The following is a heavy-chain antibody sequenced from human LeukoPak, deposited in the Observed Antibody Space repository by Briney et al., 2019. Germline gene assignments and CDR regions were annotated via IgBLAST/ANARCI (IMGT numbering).Heavy chain of an antibody. CDR1: GGSISPYY. D-gene: IGHD1-14*01. CDR3: ARGRLTVLIWFDP. Sequence: PSETLSLTCTVSGGSISPYYWSWIRQPPGKGLEWIGYISYSGSTNYNPSLKSRVAISVDTSKNQLSLKLSSVTAADTAVYYCARGRLTVLIWFDPWGQGTLVTVSS. CDR2: ISYSGST. V-gene: IGHV4-59*12. J-gene: IGHJ5*02.